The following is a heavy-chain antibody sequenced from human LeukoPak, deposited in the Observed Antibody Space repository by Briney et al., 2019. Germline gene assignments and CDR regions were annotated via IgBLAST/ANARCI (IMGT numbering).Heavy chain of an antibody. V-gene: IGHV4-61*10. Sequence: SETLSLTCTVSGGSISSGSYYWSWIRQPAGKGLEWIGEINHSGSTNYNPSLKSRVTISVDTSKNQFSLKLSSVTAADTAVYYCARGPQTYYDILTGLSFWGQGTLVTVSS. CDR3: ARGPQTYYDILTGLSF. D-gene: IGHD3-9*01. J-gene: IGHJ4*02. CDR1: GGSISSGSYY. CDR2: INHSGST.